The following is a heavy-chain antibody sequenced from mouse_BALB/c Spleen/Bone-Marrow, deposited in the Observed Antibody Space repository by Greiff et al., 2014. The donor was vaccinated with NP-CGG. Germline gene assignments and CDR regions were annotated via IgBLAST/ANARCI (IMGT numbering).Heavy chain of an antibody. Sequence: DVMLVESGGGLVQPGGSLRLSCATSGFTFTDYYMSWVRQPPGKALEWLGFIRNKANGYTTEYSASVKGRFTISRDNSRSILYLQMNTLRAEDSATYYCARDKNYGSYWYFDVWGAGTTVTVSS. V-gene: IGHV7-3*02. D-gene: IGHD2-1*01. CDR2: IRNKANGYTT. CDR1: GFTFTDYY. CDR3: ARDKNYGSYWYFDV. J-gene: IGHJ1*01.